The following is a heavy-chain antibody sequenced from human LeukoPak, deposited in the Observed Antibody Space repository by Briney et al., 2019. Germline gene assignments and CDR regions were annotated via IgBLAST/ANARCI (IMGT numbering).Heavy chain of an antibody. CDR3: ASQYSSGWYPNN. Sequence: ASVKVSCKASGGTFSSYAISWVRQAPGQGLEWMGRIIPILGIANYAQKFQGRVTVTADKSTCTAYMELSSLRSEDTAVYYCASQYSSGWYPNNWGQGTLVTVSS. CDR2: IIPILGIA. CDR1: GGTFSSYA. D-gene: IGHD6-19*01. J-gene: IGHJ4*02. V-gene: IGHV1-69*04.